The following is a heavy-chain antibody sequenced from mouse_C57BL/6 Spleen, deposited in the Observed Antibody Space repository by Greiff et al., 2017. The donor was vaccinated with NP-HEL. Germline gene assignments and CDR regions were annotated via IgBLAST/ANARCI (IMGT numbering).Heavy chain of an antibody. CDR1: GYTFTNYW. CDR2: IYPGGGYT. Sequence: QVQLQQSGAELVRPGTSVKMSCKASGYTFTNYWIGWVKQRPGHGLEWIGDIYPGGGYTNYNEKFKGKATLTADKSSSTAYMQFSSLTSEDSAIYYCARTGYYYGSSRDFEVWGTGTTVTVSS. J-gene: IGHJ1*03. D-gene: IGHD1-1*01. V-gene: IGHV1-63*01. CDR3: ARTGYYYGSSRDFEV.